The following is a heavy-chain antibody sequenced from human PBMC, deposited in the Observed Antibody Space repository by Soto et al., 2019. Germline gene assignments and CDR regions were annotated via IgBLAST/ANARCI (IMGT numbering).Heavy chain of an antibody. CDR1: GFTFSAYW. Sequence: GGSLRLSCAVSGFTFSAYWMHWVRQVPGKGLTWVSRISDDGSTATYADSVKGRFVISRDNAKNSLYLEMNTLRADDSGLYYCARGPSVSSTGTGAHWGRGTLVTVSS. D-gene: IGHD1-1*01. CDR2: ISDDGSTA. J-gene: IGHJ4*02. V-gene: IGHV3-74*01. CDR3: ARGPSVSSTGTGAH.